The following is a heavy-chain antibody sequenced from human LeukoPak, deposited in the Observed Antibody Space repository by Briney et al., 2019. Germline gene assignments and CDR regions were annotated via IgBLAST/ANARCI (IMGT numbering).Heavy chain of an antibody. D-gene: IGHD1-26*01. J-gene: IGHJ4*02. V-gene: IGHV4-39*07. CDR1: GGSITSSSKY. CDR3: ATTTIRLGY. CDR2: IYYSGTT. Sequence: KPSVTLSLTCTVSGGSITSSSKYWGWIRQPPGKGLEWIGSIYYSGTTYYNPSLKSRVTISVDTSKNQFSLKLSSVTAADTAVYYCATTTIRLGYWGQGTLVTVSS.